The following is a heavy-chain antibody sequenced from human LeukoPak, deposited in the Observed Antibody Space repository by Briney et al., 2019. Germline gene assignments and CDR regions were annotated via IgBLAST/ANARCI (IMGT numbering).Heavy chain of an antibody. CDR1: GGSISSSSYY. CDR3: ARLSSDWFDP. CDR2: IYYSGST. V-gene: IGHV4-39*01. J-gene: IGHJ5*02. Sequence: SQTLSLTCTVSGGSISSSSYYWGWIRQPPGKGLEWIGSIYYSGSTYYNPSLKSRVTISVDTSKNQFSLKLSSVTAADTAVYYCARLSSDWFDPWGQGTLVTVSS. D-gene: IGHD3-10*01.